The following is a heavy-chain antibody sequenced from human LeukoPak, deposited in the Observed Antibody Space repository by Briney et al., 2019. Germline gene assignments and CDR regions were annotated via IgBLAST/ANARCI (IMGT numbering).Heavy chain of an antibody. CDR1: GGSVSSGSYY. V-gene: IGHV4-61*01. J-gene: IGHJ4*02. CDR3: ARGNSGSYSQFDY. CDR2: IYYTGST. D-gene: IGHD1-26*01. Sequence: SETLSLTCTVSGGSVSSGSYYWSRIRQPPGKGLEWIGYIYYTGSTNYNPSLKSRVTMSVDTSKNQFSLNLSSVTAADTAVYYCARGNSGSYSQFDYWGQGTLVTVSS.